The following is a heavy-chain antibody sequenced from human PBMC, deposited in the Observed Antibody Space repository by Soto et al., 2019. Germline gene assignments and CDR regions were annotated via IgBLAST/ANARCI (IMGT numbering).Heavy chain of an antibody. CDR2: IWYDGSNK. Sequence: QVQLVESGGGVVQPGRSLRLSCAASGFTFSSYGMHWVRQAPGKGLEWVAVIWYDGSNKYYADSVKGRFTISRDNSKNTLYLQMNSLRAEDTAVYYCARDPEADSSGYYDYWGQGTLVTVSS. V-gene: IGHV3-33*01. CDR1: GFTFSSYG. J-gene: IGHJ4*02. CDR3: ARDPEADSSGYYDY. D-gene: IGHD3-22*01.